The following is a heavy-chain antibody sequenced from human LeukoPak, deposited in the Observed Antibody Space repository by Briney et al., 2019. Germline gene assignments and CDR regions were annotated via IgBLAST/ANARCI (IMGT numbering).Heavy chain of an antibody. CDR1: GYSFTNYW. V-gene: IGHV5-51*01. J-gene: IGHJ4*02. D-gene: IGHD3-16*01. CDR2: IYPGDSDT. Sequence: RGESLKISCKGSGYSFTNYWIGWVRQMPVKGLEWMGIIYPGDSDTRYSQSFQGQVTISADKSISTAYLKWSSLKASDTGMYFCARRPLGAGLKYYFDYWGQGTLVSVSS. CDR3: ARRPLGAGLKYYFDY.